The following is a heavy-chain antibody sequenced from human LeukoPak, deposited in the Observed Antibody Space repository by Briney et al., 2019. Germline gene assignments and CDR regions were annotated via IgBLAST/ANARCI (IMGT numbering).Heavy chain of an antibody. J-gene: IGHJ4*02. D-gene: IGHD2-2*01. V-gene: IGHV1-2*02. CDR1: GYTFTGYY. CDR3: ARDDLSCSSTSCYPAGY. Sequence: ASVKVSCKASGYTFTGYYMHWVRQAPGQGLEWMGWINPNSGGTNHAQKFQGRVTMTRDTSISTAYMELSRLRSDDTAVYYCARDDLSCSSTSCYPAGYWGQGTLVTVSS. CDR2: INPNSGGT.